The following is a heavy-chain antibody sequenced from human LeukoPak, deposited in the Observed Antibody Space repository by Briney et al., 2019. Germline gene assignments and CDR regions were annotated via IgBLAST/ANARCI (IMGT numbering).Heavy chain of an antibody. CDR1: GYTFTSYY. V-gene: IGHV1-46*01. CDR2: INPSGGST. Sequence: GASVKVSCKASGYTFTSYYMHWVRQAPGQGLEWMGIINPSGGSTSYAQKFQGRVTMTRDTSTSTVYMELSSLRSEDTAVYYCASAGIVDTAMEYYFDYWGQGTLVTVSS. D-gene: IGHD5-18*01. CDR3: ASAGIVDTAMEYYFDY. J-gene: IGHJ4*02.